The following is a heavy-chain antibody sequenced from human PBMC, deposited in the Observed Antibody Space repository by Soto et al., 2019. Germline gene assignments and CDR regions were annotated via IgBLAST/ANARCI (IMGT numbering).Heavy chain of an antibody. CDR2: IYTSGST. V-gene: IGHV4-4*07. D-gene: IGHD3-3*01. J-gene: IGHJ6*02. CDR3: ARDTYYDFWSGYLPHYHYYGMEV. Sequence: SETLSLTCAVSGGSISSYYWSWIRQPAGKGLEWIGRIYTSGSTNYNPSLKSRVTMSVDTSKNQFSLKLSSVTAADTAVYYCARDTYYDFWSGYLPHYHYYGMEVSGPGTTGTVSS. CDR1: GGSISSYY.